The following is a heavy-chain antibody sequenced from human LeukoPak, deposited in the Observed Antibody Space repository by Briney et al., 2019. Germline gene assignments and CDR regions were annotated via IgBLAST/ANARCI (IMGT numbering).Heavy chain of an antibody. V-gene: IGHV4-61*02. CDR3: ASRHSKQQPYYYYMDI. CDR2: IYSNGDT. CDR1: GDSISSGSYY. Sequence: TSETLSLTCTVSGDSISSGSYYWSWIRQPGGKGLEWIGRIYSNGDTKFNPSLKSRVTISLDTSKNQFSLKLSSATAADTAVYYCASRHSKQQPYYYYMDIWGKGTTVTVSS. D-gene: IGHD6-13*01. J-gene: IGHJ6*03.